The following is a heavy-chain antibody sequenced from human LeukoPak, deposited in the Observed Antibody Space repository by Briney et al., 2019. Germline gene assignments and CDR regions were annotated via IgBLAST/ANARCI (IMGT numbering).Heavy chain of an antibody. J-gene: IGHJ6*02. CDR3: GRYGLSGNGYTSYFYYGMDF. V-gene: IGHV5-51*01. Sequence: PGESLKISCTASGYSFSKYWIGWVRQTPGKGLEWMGFIYSDESLIRYSPSSEGQVTISADNSINTAYLQWNSLKASDTAMYYCGRYGLSGNGYTSYFYYGMDFWGQGTAVTVSS. CDR2: IYSDESLI. D-gene: IGHD5-24*01. CDR1: GYSFSKYW.